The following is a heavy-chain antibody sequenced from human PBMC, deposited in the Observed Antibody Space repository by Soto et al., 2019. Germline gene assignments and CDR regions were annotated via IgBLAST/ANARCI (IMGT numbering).Heavy chain of an antibody. CDR3: ARENYYYDSSGYYPEGYYFDY. J-gene: IGHJ4*02. D-gene: IGHD3-22*01. Sequence: EVQLVETGGGLIQPGGSLRLSCAASGFTVSSNYMSWVRQAPGKGLEWVSVIYSGGSTYYADSVKGRFTISRDNSKNTLYLQMNSLRAEDTAVYYCARENYYYDSSGYYPEGYYFDYWGQGTLVTVSS. V-gene: IGHV3-53*02. CDR1: GFTVSSNY. CDR2: IYSGGST.